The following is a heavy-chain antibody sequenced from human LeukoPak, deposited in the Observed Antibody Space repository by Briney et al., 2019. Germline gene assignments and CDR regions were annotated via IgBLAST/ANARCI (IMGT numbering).Heavy chain of an antibody. Sequence: SETLSLTCTVSGGSISSYYWSWIRQPAGKGLEWIGRIYTSGSTNYNPSLKSRVTMSVDTSKNQSSLKLSSVTAADTAVYYCARDRKYYYDSSGYLFDYWGQGTLVTVSS. CDR1: GGSISSYY. D-gene: IGHD3-22*01. CDR3: ARDRKYYYDSSGYLFDY. J-gene: IGHJ4*02. CDR2: IYTSGST. V-gene: IGHV4-4*07.